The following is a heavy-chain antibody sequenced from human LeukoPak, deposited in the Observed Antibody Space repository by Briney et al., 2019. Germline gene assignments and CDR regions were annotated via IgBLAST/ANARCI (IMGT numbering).Heavy chain of an antibody. CDR2: IYHSGST. Sequence: SETLSLTCAVSGGSISSSNWWSWVRQPPGKGLEWIGEIYHSGSTNYNPSLKSRVTISVDRSKNQFSLKLSSVTAADTAVYYCARGSRIVGATMEAFDIWGQGTMVTVSS. CDR3: ARGSRIVGATMEAFDI. D-gene: IGHD1-26*01. CDR1: GGSISSSNW. V-gene: IGHV4-4*02. J-gene: IGHJ3*02.